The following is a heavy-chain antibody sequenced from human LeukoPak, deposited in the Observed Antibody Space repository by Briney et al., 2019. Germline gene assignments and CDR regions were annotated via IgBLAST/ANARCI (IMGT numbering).Heavy chain of an antibody. J-gene: IGHJ4*02. CDR3: ANSLGYSYGHNY. CDR1: GFTFSTYA. CDR2: ITSNGDTT. Sequence: PGGSLRLSCSASGFTFSTYAMHWVRQAPGKGLEYVSAITSNGDTTYYTDSVKGRFTTSRDNSKNTLYLQMSSLRAEDTAVYYCANSLGYSYGHNYWGQGTLVTVSS. V-gene: IGHV3-64D*06. D-gene: IGHD5-18*01.